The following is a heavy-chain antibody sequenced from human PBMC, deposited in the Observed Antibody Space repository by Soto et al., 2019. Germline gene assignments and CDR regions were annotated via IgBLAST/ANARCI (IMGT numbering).Heavy chain of an antibody. J-gene: IGHJ5*02. CDR1: GGSISSSSYY. V-gene: IGHV4-39*01. D-gene: IGHD6-19*01. CDR3: ARNWNQGIAVAGMDWFDP. CDR2: IYYSGST. Sequence: SETLSLTCTVSGGSISSSSYYWGWIRQPPGKGLEWIGSIYYSGSTYYNPSLKSRVTISVDTSKNQFSLKLSSVTAADTAVYYCARNWNQGIAVAGMDWFDPWGQGTLVTVSS.